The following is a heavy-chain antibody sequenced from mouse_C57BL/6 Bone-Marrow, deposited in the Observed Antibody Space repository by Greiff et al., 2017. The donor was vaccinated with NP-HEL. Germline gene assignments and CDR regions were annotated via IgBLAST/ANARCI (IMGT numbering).Heavy chain of an antibody. D-gene: IGHD1-1*01. CDR2: IYPRSGNT. CDR1: GYTFTSYG. J-gene: IGHJ3*01. V-gene: IGHV1-81*01. Sequence: VQLQQSGAELARPGASVKLSCKASGYTFTSYGISWVKQRTGQGLEWIGEIYPRSGNTYYNEKFKGKATLTADKSSSTAYMELRSLTSEDSAVYVCARSPAYYYGSSLFAYWGQGTLVTVSA. CDR3: ARSPAYYYGSSLFAY.